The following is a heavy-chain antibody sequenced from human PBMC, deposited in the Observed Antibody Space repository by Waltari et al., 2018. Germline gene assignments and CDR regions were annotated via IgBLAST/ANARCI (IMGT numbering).Heavy chain of an antibody. Sequence: QVQLVESGGGVVQPGGSLRLSCAASGSTFSSYGMHWVRQAPGKGLEWVAFIRYDGSNKYYADSVKGRFTISRDNSKNTLYLQMNSLRAEDTAVYYCAKDRAVTTRAFDIWGQGTMVTVSS. J-gene: IGHJ3*02. V-gene: IGHV3-30*02. CDR2: IRYDGSNK. D-gene: IGHD5-12*01. CDR3: AKDRAVTTRAFDI. CDR1: GSTFSSYG.